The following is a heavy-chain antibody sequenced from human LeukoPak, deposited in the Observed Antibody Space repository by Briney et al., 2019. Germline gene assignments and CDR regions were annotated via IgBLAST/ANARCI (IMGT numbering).Heavy chain of an antibody. CDR1: GFTFSGSA. CDR2: IRSKANSYAT. Sequence: GGSLRLSCAASGFTFSGSAMHWVRQASGKGLEWVGRIRSKANSYATAYAASVKGRFTISRDDSKNTAYLQMNSLKTEDTAVYYCTQARGGYCSSTSCYVPFDYWGQGTLVTVSS. CDR3: TQARGGYCSSTSCYVPFDY. J-gene: IGHJ4*02. D-gene: IGHD2-2*01. V-gene: IGHV3-73*01.